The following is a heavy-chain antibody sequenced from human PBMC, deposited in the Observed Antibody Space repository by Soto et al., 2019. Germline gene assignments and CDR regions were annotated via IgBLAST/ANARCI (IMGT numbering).Heavy chain of an antibody. CDR2: FDPEDGET. J-gene: IGHJ3*02. CDR3: ATLTVSSSQPHDAFDI. D-gene: IGHD6-6*01. Sequence: ASVKVSCKVSGYTLTELSMHWVRQAPGKGLEWMGGFDPEDGETIYAQKFQGRVTMTEDTSTDTAYMELSSLRSEDTAVYYCATLTVSSSQPHDAFDIWGQGTMVTVSS. V-gene: IGHV1-24*01. CDR1: GYTLTELS.